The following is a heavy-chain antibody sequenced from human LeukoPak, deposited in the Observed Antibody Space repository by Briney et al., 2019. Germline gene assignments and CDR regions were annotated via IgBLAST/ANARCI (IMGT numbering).Heavy chain of an antibody. V-gene: IGHV3-7*01. CDR2: IKHDGSEK. D-gene: IGHD2-21*02. CDR3: ARALSDCLDY. CDR1: GFNFSNYW. Sequence: GGSLRLSCVVSGFNFSNYWMNWVRQAPGKGLEWVANIKHDGSEKYYVDSVKGRFSISRDNAKKSLYLQINSLRAEDTAVYYCARALSDCLDYWGQGTLVTVSS. J-gene: IGHJ4*02.